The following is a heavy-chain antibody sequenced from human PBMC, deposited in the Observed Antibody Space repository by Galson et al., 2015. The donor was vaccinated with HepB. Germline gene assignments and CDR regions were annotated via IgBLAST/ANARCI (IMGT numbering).Heavy chain of an antibody. CDR2: ISYDGSNK. J-gene: IGHJ4*02. CDR3: ARDFGDIVVVPAAIGYYFDY. CDR1: GFTFSSYA. V-gene: IGHV3-30-3*01. Sequence: SLRLSCAASGFTFSSYAMHWVRQAPGKGLEWVAVISYDGSNKYYADSVKGRFTISRDNSKNTLYLQMNSLRAEDTAVYYCARDFGDIVVVPAAIGYYFDYWGQGTLVTVSS. D-gene: IGHD2-2*01.